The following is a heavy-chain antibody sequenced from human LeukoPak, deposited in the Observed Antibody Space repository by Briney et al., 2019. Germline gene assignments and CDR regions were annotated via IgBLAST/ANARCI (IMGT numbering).Heavy chain of an antibody. D-gene: IGHD3-10*01. CDR3: TRLMVQGVNAFDI. Sequence: PGGSLRLSCAASGFTFSGSAMHWVRQASGKGLEWVGRIRSKANSYATAYAASVKGRFTISRDDSKNTAYLQMNSLKTEDTAVYYCTRLMVQGVNAFDIWGLGTMVTVSS. V-gene: IGHV3-73*01. CDR1: GFTFSGSA. J-gene: IGHJ3*02. CDR2: IRSKANSYAT.